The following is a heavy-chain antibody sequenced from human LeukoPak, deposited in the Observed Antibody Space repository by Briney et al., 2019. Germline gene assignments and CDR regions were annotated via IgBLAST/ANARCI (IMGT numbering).Heavy chain of an antibody. CDR3: AKDIELYADTAMVTGFDY. CDR1: GFTFRSYE. D-gene: IGHD5-18*01. V-gene: IGHV3-48*03. J-gene: IGHJ4*02. Sequence: SGGSLRLSCAASGFTFRSYEMNWVRQAPGKGLEWVSYISSSGSTIYYADSVEGRFTISRDNAKNSLYLQMNSLRAEDMALYYCAKDIELYADTAMVTGFDYWGQGTLVTVSS. CDR2: ISSSGSTI.